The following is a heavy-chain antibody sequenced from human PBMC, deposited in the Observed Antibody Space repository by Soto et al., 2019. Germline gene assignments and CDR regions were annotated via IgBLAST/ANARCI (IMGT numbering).Heavy chain of an antibody. J-gene: IGHJ6*02. CDR1: GLTFSNYE. CDR3: ARDRITYDFWSGLQPRDV. D-gene: IGHD3-3*01. V-gene: IGHV3-48*03. CDR2: ISSSGSTI. Sequence: GGSLRLSCTVSGLTFSNYEMNWVRQAPGKGLEWVSYISSSGSTIYYADSVKGRFTMSRDNAKKSLYLQMNSLRAEDTAVYYCARDRITYDFWSGLQPRDVWGQGATVTVAS.